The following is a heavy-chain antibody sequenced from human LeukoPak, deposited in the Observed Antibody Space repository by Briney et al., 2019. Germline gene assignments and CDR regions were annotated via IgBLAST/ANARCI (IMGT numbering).Heavy chain of an antibody. CDR3: ASFGGIVVVPARDGYFDY. Sequence: ASVKVSCKASGYTFTGYYMHWVRQAPGQGLEWMGWINPNSGGTNYAQKFQGRVTMTRDTSISTAYMELSRLRSDDTAVYYCASFGGIVVVPARDGYFDYWGQGTLVTVSS. V-gene: IGHV1-2*02. CDR2: INPNSGGT. CDR1: GYTFTGYY. D-gene: IGHD2-2*01. J-gene: IGHJ4*02.